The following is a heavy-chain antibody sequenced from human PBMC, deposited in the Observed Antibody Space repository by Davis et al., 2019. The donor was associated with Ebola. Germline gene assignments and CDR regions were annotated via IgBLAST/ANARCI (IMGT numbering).Heavy chain of an antibody. J-gene: IGHJ6*04. V-gene: IGHV3-23*01. CDR3: ARDTIEYSSSSLFYYYALDV. D-gene: IGHD6-6*01. Sequence: GESLKISCAASGFTFSSYAMSWVRQAPGKGLEWVSAISGSGGTGGSTYYADSVKGRFTISRDNSKNTLYLQMNSLRAEDTAVYYCARDTIEYSSSSLFYYYALDVWGKGTTVTVSS. CDR1: GFTFSSYA. CDR2: ISGSGGTGGST.